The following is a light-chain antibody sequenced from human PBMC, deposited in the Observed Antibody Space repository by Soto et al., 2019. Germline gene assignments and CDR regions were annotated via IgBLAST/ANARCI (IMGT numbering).Light chain of an antibody. J-gene: IGKJ1*01. V-gene: IGKV3-15*01. CDR2: GAS. Sequence: EIEMTQSPATLSVSPGERATLSCRASQSISSNLAWYQHKPGQAPRLLIYGASTRATGVPGRFSDSGSGTEFTPDISSLKPEVFSVYYCQQYNNCARTCGQGPKVEIK. CDR1: QSISSN. CDR3: QQYNNCART.